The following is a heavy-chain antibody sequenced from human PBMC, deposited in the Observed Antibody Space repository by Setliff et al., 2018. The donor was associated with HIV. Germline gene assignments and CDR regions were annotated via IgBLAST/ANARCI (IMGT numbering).Heavy chain of an antibody. V-gene: IGHV4-59*12. J-gene: IGHJ5*02. CDR1: GDDINRDF. Sequence: SETLSLTCSVSGDDINRDFWTWMRQPPGKGLEWIGSIYYSGSTYYNPSLKSRVTISVDTSKNHFSLKLSSVTAADTAVYYCASAGPYCGDDCPYNWLTPWGQGTLVTVSS. CDR2: IYYSGST. D-gene: IGHD2-21*02. CDR3: ASAGPYCGDDCPYNWLTP.